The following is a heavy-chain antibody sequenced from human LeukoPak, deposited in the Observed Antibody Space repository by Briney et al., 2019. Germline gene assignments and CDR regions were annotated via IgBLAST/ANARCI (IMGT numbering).Heavy chain of an antibody. CDR1: GGSVSSGNYY. Sequence: SETLSLTCTVSGGSVSSGNYYWNWIRQPPGKGLGWIGYIFYSGSTNYNPSLKSRVTISVDTSKNQFSLKLSSVTAADTAVYYCARTFSSSWLDYWGQGTLVTVSS. CDR2: IFYSGST. CDR3: ARTFSSSWLDY. D-gene: IGHD6-13*01. J-gene: IGHJ4*02. V-gene: IGHV4-61*01.